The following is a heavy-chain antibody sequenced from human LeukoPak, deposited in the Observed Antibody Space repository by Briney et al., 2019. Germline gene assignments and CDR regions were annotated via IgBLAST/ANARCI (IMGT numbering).Heavy chain of an antibody. CDR2: KKQDGSEK. CDR3: ARDGRLRWWSDAFDI. J-gene: IGHJ3*02. V-gene: IGHV3-7*01. D-gene: IGHD4-23*01. Sequence: PGGPLRLFCAASGHLYSRLGMRGPRRARGKGGEGGPHKKQDGSEKYYVDSVKGRFTISRDNAKNSLYLQMNSLRAEDTAVYYCARDGRLRWWSDAFDIWGQGTMVTVSS. CDR1: GHLYSRLG.